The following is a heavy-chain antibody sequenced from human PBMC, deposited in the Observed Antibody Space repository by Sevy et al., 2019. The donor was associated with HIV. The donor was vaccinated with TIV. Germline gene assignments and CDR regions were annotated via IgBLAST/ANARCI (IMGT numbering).Heavy chain of an antibody. CDR1: GYTFTGYY. CDR2: INPNSGGT. D-gene: IGHD3-9*01. V-gene: IGHV1-2*02. CDR3: AREREYYDILTGSIVYYYGMDV. Sequence: ALVKVSCKASGYTFTGYYMHWVRQAPGQGLEWMGWINPNSGGTNYAQKFQGRVTMTRDTSISTAYMELSRLRSDDTAVYYCAREREYYDILTGSIVYYYGMDVWGQGTTVTVSS. J-gene: IGHJ6*02.